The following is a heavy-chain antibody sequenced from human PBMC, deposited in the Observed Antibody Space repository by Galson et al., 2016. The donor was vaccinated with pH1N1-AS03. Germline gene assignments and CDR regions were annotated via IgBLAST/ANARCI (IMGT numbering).Heavy chain of an antibody. CDR1: GFSFNTFA. Sequence: SLRLSCAASGFSFNTFAMSWVRQAQGKGLEWVSSISASGGDTYYADSVKGRFTISRDNSRNTLYLQMNSLRAEDAAVYYCARRSPWESYYFDYWCQGTLVTVSS. CDR3: ARRSPWESYYFDY. D-gene: IGHD1-26*01. V-gene: IGHV3-23*01. CDR2: ISASGGDT. J-gene: IGHJ4*02.